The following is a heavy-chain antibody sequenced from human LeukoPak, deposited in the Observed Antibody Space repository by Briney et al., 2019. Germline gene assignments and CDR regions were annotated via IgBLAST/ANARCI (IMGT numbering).Heavy chain of an antibody. J-gene: IGHJ4*02. CDR3: ASSDCSGGSCYPFDY. V-gene: IGHV1-69*02. CDR2: IIPTLGIA. Sequence: SVKVSCKASGGTFSSYTISWVRQAPGQGLEWMGRIIPTLGIANYAQKFQGRVTITADKSTSTAYMELSSLRSEDTAVYYCASSDCSGGSCYPFDYWGQGTLVTVSS. D-gene: IGHD2-15*01. CDR1: GGTFSSYT.